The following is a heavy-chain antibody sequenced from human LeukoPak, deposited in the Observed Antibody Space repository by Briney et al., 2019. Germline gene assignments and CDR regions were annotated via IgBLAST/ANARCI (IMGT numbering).Heavy chain of an antibody. Sequence: PSETLSLTCAVYGGSFSGYYWSWIRQPPGKGLEWIGEINHSGSTNYNPSLKSRVTISVDTSKNRFSLKLSSVTAADTAVYYCARGPVKVVVTAPSPYGMDVWGQGTTVTVSS. D-gene: IGHD2-21*02. CDR2: INHSGST. CDR3: ARGPVKVVVTAPSPYGMDV. CDR1: GGSFSGYY. J-gene: IGHJ6*02. V-gene: IGHV4-34*01.